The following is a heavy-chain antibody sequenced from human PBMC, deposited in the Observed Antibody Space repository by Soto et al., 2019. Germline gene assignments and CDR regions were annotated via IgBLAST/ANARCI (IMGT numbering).Heavy chain of an antibody. CDR3: ARGPNWGYRFDS. V-gene: IGHV1-69*06. D-gene: IGHD7-27*01. J-gene: IGHJ4*02. CDR2: LIPLFGTT. CDR1: GGTFSGHA. Sequence: QVQLVQSGAEVKKPGSSVKVSCEASGGTFSGHAISWVRQAPGQGPEWMGGLIPLFGTTQHAQRFQGRLTITADKSTTTAYMELTGLRFEDTAIYYCARGPNWGYRFDSWGQGTLVTVSS.